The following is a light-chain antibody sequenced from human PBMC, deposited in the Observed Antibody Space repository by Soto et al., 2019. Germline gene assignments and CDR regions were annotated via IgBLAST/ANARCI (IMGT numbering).Light chain of an antibody. CDR1: QTVISSS. Sequence: EIVLAQSPGTLSLSPGERATLSCRASQTVISSSLAWYQQKPGQAPRLLIYDTSTRATGIPDRFSGSGSGTDFTLTINGREPEDFGADYCQQYGSSPFTFGPGTKVDLK. CDR2: DTS. V-gene: IGKV3-20*01. J-gene: IGKJ3*01. CDR3: QQYGSSPFT.